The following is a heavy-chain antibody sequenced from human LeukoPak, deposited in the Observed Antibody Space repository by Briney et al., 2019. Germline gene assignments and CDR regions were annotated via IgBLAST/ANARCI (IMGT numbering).Heavy chain of an antibody. CDR2: INPNSGGT. J-gene: IGHJ4*02. CDR1: GYTFTGYY. V-gene: IGHV1-2*02. D-gene: IGHD4-17*01. CDR3: ARDAGHKEGEFSLAYGDFGFDY. Sequence: ASVKVSCKASGYTFTGYYMHWVRQAPGQGREWMGWINPNSGGTNYAQKFQGRVTMTRDTSISTAYMELSRLRSDDTAVYYCARDAGHKEGEFSLAYGDFGFDYWGQGTLVTVSS.